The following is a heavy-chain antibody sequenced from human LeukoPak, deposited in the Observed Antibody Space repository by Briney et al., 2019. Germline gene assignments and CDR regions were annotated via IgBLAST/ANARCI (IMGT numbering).Heavy chain of an antibody. CDR1: GYNLLSHD. Sequence: ASVKVSCQASGYNLLSHDIKWVRQAAGQGPEWMGYMSPNSGKTRYAQQFQGRVSMTSDASITTAYMELSSLMSEDTAVYYCARVVGQWLEVHWGQGTQVTVSS. D-gene: IGHD6-19*01. CDR3: ARVVGQWLEVH. V-gene: IGHV1-8*01. J-gene: IGHJ4*02. CDR2: MSPNSGKT.